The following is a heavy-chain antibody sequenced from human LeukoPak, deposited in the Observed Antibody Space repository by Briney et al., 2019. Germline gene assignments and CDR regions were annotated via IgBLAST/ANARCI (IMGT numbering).Heavy chain of an antibody. V-gene: IGHV3-74*03. CDR3: VRDQTVFTILDY. D-gene: IGHD4-17*01. J-gene: IGHJ4*02. CDR1: GFAFSNCW. CDR2: IKTDGSDM. Sequence: GGSLRLSCAAAGFAFSNCWMHWVRQAPGKGLVWVAAIKTDGSDMQYADSVKGRFAISRDNAKNTVYLQMNSLRDEDTAVYYCVRDQTVFTILDYWGQGTLVTVSS.